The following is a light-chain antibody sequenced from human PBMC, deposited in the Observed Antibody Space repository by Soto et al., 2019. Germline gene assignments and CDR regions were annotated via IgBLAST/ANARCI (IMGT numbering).Light chain of an antibody. V-gene: IGKV3-20*01. J-gene: IGKJ1*01. CDR3: QHYGTSPLT. CDR2: GVS. Sequence: EFVLTQSPGILSLSPGERATLSCRASQSPTSSYFAWYQQKPGQAPRLLIYGVSSRATGVPDRFSGSGSGTDFTLTISRLEPEDFAVYFCQHYGTSPLTFGQGTKVEIK. CDR1: QSPTSSY.